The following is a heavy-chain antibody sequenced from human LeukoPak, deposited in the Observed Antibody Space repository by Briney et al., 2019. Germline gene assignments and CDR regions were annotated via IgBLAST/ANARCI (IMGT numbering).Heavy chain of an antibody. Sequence: SETLSLTCTVSGGSISSYYWSCIRQPPGKGLEWAGYIYYSGSTNYNPSLKSRVTTSVDTSKNQLSLKLSSVTAAETAVYYCARVIGYCSSTSCFGYFDYWGQGTLVTVSS. J-gene: IGHJ4*02. CDR2: IYYSGST. V-gene: IGHV4-59*08. CDR1: GGSISSYY. D-gene: IGHD2-2*01. CDR3: ARVIGYCSSTSCFGYFDY.